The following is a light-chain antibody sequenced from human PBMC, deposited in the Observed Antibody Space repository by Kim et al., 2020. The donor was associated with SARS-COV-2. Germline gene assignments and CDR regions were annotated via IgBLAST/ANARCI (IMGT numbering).Light chain of an antibody. CDR1: QSVGSS. CDR3: QQYNSYAYT. CDR2: KAS. V-gene: IGKV1-5*03. J-gene: IGKJ2*01. Sequence: SASVGDRVTITCRASQSVGSSLAWYQQKPGKAPSLLIFKASTLEVGVPSRFSGSGSGTAFTLTINSLQPDDLATYYCQQYNSYAYTFGQGTKLEI.